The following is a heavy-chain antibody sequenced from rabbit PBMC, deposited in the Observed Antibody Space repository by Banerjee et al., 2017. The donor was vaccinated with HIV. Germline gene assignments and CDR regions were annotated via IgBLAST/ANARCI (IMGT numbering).Heavy chain of an antibody. CDR3: ARDTGTSFSSYGMDL. V-gene: IGHV1S45*01. CDR1: GFSFSNKAV. D-gene: IGHD8-1*01. CDR2: INAVTGKA. J-gene: IGHJ6*01. Sequence: QEQLVESGGGLVKPEGSLKLSCTVSGFSFSNKAVMCWVRQAPGKGLEWIACINAVTGKAVYASWAKGRFTFSKTSSTTVTLQMTSLTAADTATYFCARDTGTSFSSYGMDLWGPGTLVTVS.